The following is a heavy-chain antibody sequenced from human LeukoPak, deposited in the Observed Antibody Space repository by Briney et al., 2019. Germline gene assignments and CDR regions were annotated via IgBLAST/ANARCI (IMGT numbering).Heavy chain of an antibody. CDR1: GYTFTGYY. V-gene: IGHV1-2*02. J-gene: IGHJ5*02. Sequence: ASVKVSCKASGYTFTGYYMHWVRQAPGQGLEWMGWINPNSGGTNYAQKFQGRVTMTRDTSISTAYMELSRLRSDDTAVYYCARHITMVRGVIITSWTPYPTYNWFDPWGQGTLVTVSS. D-gene: IGHD3-10*01. CDR2: INPNSGGT. CDR3: ARHITMVRGVIITSWTPYPTYNWFDP.